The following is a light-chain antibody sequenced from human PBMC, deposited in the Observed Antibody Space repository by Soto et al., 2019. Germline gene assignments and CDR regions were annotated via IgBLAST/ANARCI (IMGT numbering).Light chain of an antibody. V-gene: IGKV1-39*01. Sequence: DIQMTQSPSSLSASVGDRVTITCRGSQSISSYLNWYQQKPGKAPKLLIYAASSLQSGVPSRFSGSGSGTDFTLTISSLQPEDFATYYCQQSYSTPRTFGQGTNVDIK. CDR1: QSISSY. CDR3: QQSYSTPRT. CDR2: AAS. J-gene: IGKJ1*01.